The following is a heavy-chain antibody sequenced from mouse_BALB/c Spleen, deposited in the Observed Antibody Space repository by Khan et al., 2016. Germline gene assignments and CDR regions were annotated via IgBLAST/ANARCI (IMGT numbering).Heavy chain of an antibody. CDR1: GYSITSDYA. J-gene: IGHJ1*01. CDR3: AYYGSSYWYFDV. CDR2: ISYSGST. D-gene: IGHD1-1*01. Sequence: VQLQESGPGLVKPSQSLSLTCTVTGYSITSDYAWNWIRQFPGNKLEWMGYISYSGSTSYNPSLKSRISITRDTSKNQFFLQLNSVTTEDTATXYAAYYGSSYWYFDVWGAGTTVTVSS. V-gene: IGHV3-2*02.